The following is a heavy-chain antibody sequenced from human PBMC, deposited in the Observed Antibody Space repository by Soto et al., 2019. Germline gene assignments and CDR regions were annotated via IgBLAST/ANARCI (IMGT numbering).Heavy chain of an antibody. D-gene: IGHD2-15*01. CDR2: ISGSGGST. J-gene: IGHJ4*02. CDR1: GFTFSSYA. V-gene: IGHV3-23*01. Sequence: GGSLRLSCAASGFTFSSYAMSWVRQAPGKGLEWVSAISGSGGSTYYADSVKGRFTISRDNSKNTLYLQMNSLRAEDTAVYYCAKVDCSGGSCYHLPLGYFDYWGQGTLVTVSS. CDR3: AKVDCSGGSCYHLPLGYFDY.